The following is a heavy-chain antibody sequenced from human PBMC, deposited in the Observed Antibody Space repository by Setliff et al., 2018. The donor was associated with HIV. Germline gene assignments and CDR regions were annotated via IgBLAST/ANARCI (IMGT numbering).Heavy chain of an antibody. D-gene: IGHD6-19*01. J-gene: IGHJ6*03. CDR1: GGTFRGFG. Sequence: SVKVSCKASGGTFRGFGISWVVQAPGQGLEWMGQIIPIFGTPRYAQKFQGRVTITADESTSTAYMELSSLRSEDTAVYYCARGAWYTSGWYSSRYLDVWGKGTTVTGSS. V-gene: IGHV1-69*13. CDR2: IIPIFGTP. CDR3: ARGAWYTSGWYSSRYLDV.